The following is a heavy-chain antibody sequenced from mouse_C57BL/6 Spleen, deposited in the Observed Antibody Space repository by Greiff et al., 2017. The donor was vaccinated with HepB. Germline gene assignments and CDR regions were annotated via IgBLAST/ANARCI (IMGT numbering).Heavy chain of an antibody. J-gene: IGHJ1*03. Sequence: EVKLMESEGGLVQPGSSMKLSCTASGFTFSDYYMAWVRQVPEKGLEWVANINYDGSSTYYLDSLKSRFIISRDNAKNILYLQMSSLKSEDTATYYCAREVPTADWYFDVWGTGTTVTVSS. V-gene: IGHV5-16*01. CDR3: AREVPTADWYFDV. CDR2: INYDGSST. D-gene: IGHD2-10*01. CDR1: GFTFSDYY.